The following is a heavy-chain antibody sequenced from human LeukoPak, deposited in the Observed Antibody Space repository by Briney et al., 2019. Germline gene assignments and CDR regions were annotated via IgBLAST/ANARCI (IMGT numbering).Heavy chain of an antibody. V-gene: IGHV3-23*01. CDR1: GFTFSSYA. CDR3: AKWELLDHYFDY. D-gene: IGHD1-26*01. CDR2: ISGSGGST. Sequence: PGGSLRLPCAASGFTFSSYAMSWVRQAPGKGLEWVSAISGSGGSTYYADSVKGRFTISRDNSKNTLYLQMNSLRAEDTAVYYCAKWELLDHYFDYWGQGTLVTVSS. J-gene: IGHJ4*02.